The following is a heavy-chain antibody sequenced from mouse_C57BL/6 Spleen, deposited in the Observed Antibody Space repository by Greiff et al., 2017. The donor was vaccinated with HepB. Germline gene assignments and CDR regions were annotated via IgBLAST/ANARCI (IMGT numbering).Heavy chain of an antibody. CDR1: GFTFSSYA. V-gene: IGHV5-9-1*02. CDR2: ISSGGDYI. J-gene: IGHJ2*01. Sequence: EVNVVESGEGLVKPGGSLKLSCAASGFTFSSYAMSWVRQTPEKRLEWVAYISSGGDYIYYADTVKGRFTISRDNARNTLYLQMSSLKSEDTAMYYCTREYFDYFDYWGQGTTLTVSS. D-gene: IGHD5-1*01. CDR3: TREYFDYFDY.